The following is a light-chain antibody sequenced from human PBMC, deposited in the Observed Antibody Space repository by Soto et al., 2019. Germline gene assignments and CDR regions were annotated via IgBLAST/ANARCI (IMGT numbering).Light chain of an antibody. CDR2: DVS. J-gene: IGLJ2*01. CDR1: SSDVGGYTY. V-gene: IGLV2-14*01. CDR3: SSYTSSSTLVV. Sequence: QSALTQPASVSGSPGQSITISCTGTSSDVGGYTYVSWYQQHPGKAPKLMIYDVSNRPAGVSNRFSGSKSGKTASLTISGLQAEDEADYYCSSYTSSSTLVVFGGGTKLTVL.